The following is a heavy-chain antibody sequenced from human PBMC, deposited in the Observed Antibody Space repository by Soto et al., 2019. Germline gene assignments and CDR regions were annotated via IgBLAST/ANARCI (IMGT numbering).Heavy chain of an antibody. CDR2: IIPIFGTA. J-gene: IGHJ4*02. Sequence: QVQLVQSGAEVKKPGSSVKVSCKASGGTFSNYVTSWVRQAPGQGLEWMGGIIPIFGTANYAQKFQGRVTITADGSTNTAYMELSSLRSEDTAVYYCAGVFSDEKSKYYFDYWGQGTLVTVSS. D-gene: IGHD1-26*01. CDR3: AGVFSDEKSKYYFDY. V-gene: IGHV1-69*01. CDR1: GGTFSNYV.